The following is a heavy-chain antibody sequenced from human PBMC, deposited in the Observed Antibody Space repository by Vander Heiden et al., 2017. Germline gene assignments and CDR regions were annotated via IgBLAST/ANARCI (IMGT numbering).Heavy chain of an antibody. CDR3: AKDRYASHWNYFDN. CDR1: GFSLDDHA. CDR2: ITWSGSDV. J-gene: IGHJ4*02. D-gene: IGHD2-2*01. V-gene: IGHV3-9*01. Sequence: EVQLVESGGGLVQRGKSLRLSCAASGFSLDDHALHWVRQAPGKGLEWVAGITWSGSDVAYADSVKGRFTISRDNAKKYLYLQMKSLRPEDTAFYYCAKDRYASHWNYFDNWGQGTLVTVSS.